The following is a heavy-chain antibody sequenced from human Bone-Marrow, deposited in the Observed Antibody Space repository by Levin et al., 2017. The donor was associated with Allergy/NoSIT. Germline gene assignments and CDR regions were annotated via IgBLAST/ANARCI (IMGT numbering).Heavy chain of an antibody. D-gene: IGHD6-6*01. V-gene: IGHV3-74*01. Sequence: GESLKISCAASGFNFNDYWMHWVRQTPGKGLVWVSRINGDASSVSYEDSVKGRFTISRDNAKNMVFLQMSSLRVEDAALYFCARERRASRIAAPRDFDYWGRGTQVTVSS. CDR2: INGDASSV. J-gene: IGHJ4*02. CDR1: GFNFNDYW. CDR3: ARERRASRIAAPRDFDY.